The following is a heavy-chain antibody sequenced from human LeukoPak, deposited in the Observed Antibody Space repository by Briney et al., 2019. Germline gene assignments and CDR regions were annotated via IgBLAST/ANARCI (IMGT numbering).Heavy chain of an antibody. CDR1: GFTFSSYG. Sequence: GRSLRLSCAASGFTFSSYGMHGVRQAPGKGLEWVAVISYDGSNKYYADSVKGRFTISRDNSKNTLYLQMNSLRAEDTAVYYCAKDLSAGRFGELALSFGMDVWGKGTTVTVSS. CDR2: ISYDGSNK. CDR3: AKDLSAGRFGELALSFGMDV. J-gene: IGHJ6*04. D-gene: IGHD3-10*01. V-gene: IGHV3-30*18.